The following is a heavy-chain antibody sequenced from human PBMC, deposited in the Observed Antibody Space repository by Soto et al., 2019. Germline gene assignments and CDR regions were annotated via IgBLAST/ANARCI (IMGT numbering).Heavy chain of an antibody. Sequence: PGGSLRLSCAASGFTVSSNYMSWVRQAPGKGLEWVSVIYSGGGTYYADSVKGRFTISRDNSKNTLYLQMNSLRAEDTAVYYCARSRPTDLDYGDYVDYYYYGMDVWGQGTTVTVS. CDR2: IYSGGGT. J-gene: IGHJ6*02. CDR3: ARSRPTDLDYGDYVDYYYYGMDV. D-gene: IGHD4-17*01. CDR1: GFTVSSNY. V-gene: IGHV3-53*01.